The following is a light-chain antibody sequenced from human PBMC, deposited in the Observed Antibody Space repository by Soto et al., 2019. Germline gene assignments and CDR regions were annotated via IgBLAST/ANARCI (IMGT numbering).Light chain of an antibody. CDR3: QQYGGSVQT. CDR1: QSVGSNY. V-gene: IGKV3-20*01. Sequence: EIVLTQFPGTLSLSPGERATLSCRASQSVGSNYLAWYQQRPGQPPNLLIFGASHRAPDIPDRFSGSGSGTDFTLNISRLEPEDFAVYYCQQYGGSVQTFGQGTKVEIK. J-gene: IGKJ1*01. CDR2: GAS.